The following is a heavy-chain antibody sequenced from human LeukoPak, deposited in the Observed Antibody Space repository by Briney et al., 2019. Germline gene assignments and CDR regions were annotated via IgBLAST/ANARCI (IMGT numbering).Heavy chain of an antibody. Sequence: GGSLRLSCAASGFTFSSYWMSWVRQAPGKGLEWVSSISSSSSYIYYADSVKGRFTISRDNAKNSLYLQMNSLRAGDTAVYYCARGLSAGNSPWFDYWGQGTLVTVSS. CDR2: ISSSSSYI. CDR1: GFTFSSYW. D-gene: IGHD4-23*01. CDR3: ARGLSAGNSPWFDY. J-gene: IGHJ4*02. V-gene: IGHV3-21*01.